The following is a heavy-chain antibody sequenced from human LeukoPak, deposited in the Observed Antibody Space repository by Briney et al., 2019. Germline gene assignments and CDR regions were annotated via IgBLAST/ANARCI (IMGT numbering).Heavy chain of an antibody. CDR1: GGSISSYY. Sequence: KTSETLSRTCTVSGGSISSYYWSWIRQPPGKGLEWIGYIYYSGSTNYNPSLKSRVTISVDTSKNRFSLKLSSVTAADTAVYYCASSWTVAYFDYWGQGTLVTVSS. D-gene: IGHD4-23*01. V-gene: IGHV4-59*01. CDR3: ASSWTVAYFDY. J-gene: IGHJ4*02. CDR2: IYYSGST.